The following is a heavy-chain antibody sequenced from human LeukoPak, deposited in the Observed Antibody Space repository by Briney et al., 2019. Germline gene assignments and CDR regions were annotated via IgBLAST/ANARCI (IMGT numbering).Heavy chain of an antibody. J-gene: IGHJ6*03. CDR1: GGTFSSYA. D-gene: IGHD2-2*02. CDR3: ARSGGLPAAIRDYYYYYYMDV. CDR2: IIPIFGTA. V-gene: IGHV1-69*13. Sequence: SVKVSCKASGGTFSSYAISWVRQAPGQGLEWMGGIIPIFGTANYAQKFQGRVTITADESTSTAYMELSSLRSEDTAVYYCARSGGLPAAIRDYYYYYYMDVWGKGTTVTVSS.